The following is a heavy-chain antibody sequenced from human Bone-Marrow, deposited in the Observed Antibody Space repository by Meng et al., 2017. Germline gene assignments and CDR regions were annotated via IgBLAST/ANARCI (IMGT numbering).Heavy chain of an antibody. D-gene: IGHD4-11*01. CDR1: GGSFSDYY. Sequence: LQQCGAELLKPSETLSLTCVVSGGSFSDYYWSWIRQPPGKGLEWIGEINHSGSTNYNPSLENRATIPVDTSQNNLSLKLSSVTAADSAVYYCARGPTTMAHDFDYWGQGTLVTVSS. J-gene: IGHJ4*02. CDR2: INHSGST. CDR3: ARGPTTMAHDFDY. V-gene: IGHV4-34*01.